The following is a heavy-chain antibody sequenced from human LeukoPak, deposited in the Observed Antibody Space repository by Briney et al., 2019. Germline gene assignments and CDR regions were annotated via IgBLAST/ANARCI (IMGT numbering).Heavy chain of an antibody. V-gene: IGHV3-48*04. CDR3: ARGESSSWYDPPPSHYFDF. CDR1: GFTFSSYG. CDR2: ISSSSSTI. J-gene: IGHJ4*02. D-gene: IGHD6-13*01. Sequence: GGSLRLFCAASGFTFSSYGMTWVRQAPGKGLEWVSYISSSSSTIYYADSVKGRFTISRDNAKNSLYLQLNSLRAEDTAVYYCARGESSSWYDPPPSHYFDFWGQGTLVTVSS.